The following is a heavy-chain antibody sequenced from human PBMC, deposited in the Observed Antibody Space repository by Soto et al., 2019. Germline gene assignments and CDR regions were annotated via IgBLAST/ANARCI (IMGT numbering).Heavy chain of an antibody. Sequence: GGSLRLSCAASGFTFSSYAMSWVRQGPGRGLEWVSSISGSSDTIYYADSVKGRFTISRDNSKTTVYLQMSSLRVEDTAVYYCAKFRLWSGDKWFDPWGQGTLVTVSS. CDR1: GFTFSSYA. J-gene: IGHJ5*02. CDR2: ISGSSDTI. CDR3: AKFRLWSGDKWFDP. V-gene: IGHV3-23*01. D-gene: IGHD3-3*01.